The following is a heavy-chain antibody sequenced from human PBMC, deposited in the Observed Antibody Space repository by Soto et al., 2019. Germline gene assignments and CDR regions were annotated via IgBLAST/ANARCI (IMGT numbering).Heavy chain of an antibody. V-gene: IGHV1-18*01. J-gene: IGHJ4*02. D-gene: IGHD1-26*01. CDR1: GYTFTTYG. CDR2: ISAYNANT. CDR3: ARGRYLDY. Sequence: QVHLVQSGAEVKKPGASVKVSCKASGYTFTTYGIAWVRQAPGQGLEWMGWISAYNANTDYAQRLQGRVTITTDTSTSTAHMYLRSLSTDDTAVYYCARGRYLDYLGQGTLVTVSS.